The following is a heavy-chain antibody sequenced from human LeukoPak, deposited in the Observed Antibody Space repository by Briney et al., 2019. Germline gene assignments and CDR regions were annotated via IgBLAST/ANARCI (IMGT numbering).Heavy chain of an antibody. V-gene: IGHV3-30*18. CDR3: AKDTAVGALAFDY. D-gene: IGHD4-23*01. J-gene: IGHJ4*02. Sequence: GGSLRLSCAASGFTFSSYGMHWVRQAPGKGLEWVAVISYDGSNKYYADSVKGRFTISRDNSKNTLYLQMNSLRAEDMAVYYCAKDTAVGALAFDYWGQGTLVTVSS. CDR2: ISYDGSNK. CDR1: GFTFSSYG.